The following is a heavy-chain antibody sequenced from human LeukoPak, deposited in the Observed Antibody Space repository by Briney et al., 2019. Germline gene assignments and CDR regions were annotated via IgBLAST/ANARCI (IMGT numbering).Heavy chain of an antibody. V-gene: IGHV3-21*01. D-gene: IGHD5-12*01. CDR1: GFAFSTYS. CDR2: SSSSSTYL. J-gene: IGHJ4*02. Sequence: GGSLRLSCAASGFAFSTYSMNWVRQAPGKGLEWVSSSSSSSTYLYYTDSVKGRFTISRDNAKNSLYLQMNSLRAEDTAVYYCATGGRGYSGYGRLFDYWGQGTLVTVSS. CDR3: ATGGRGYSGYGRLFDY.